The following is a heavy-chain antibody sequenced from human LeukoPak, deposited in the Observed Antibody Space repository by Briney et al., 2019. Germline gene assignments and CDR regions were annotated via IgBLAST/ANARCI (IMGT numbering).Heavy chain of an antibody. J-gene: IGHJ6*03. D-gene: IGHD3-16*01. Sequence: PSETLSLTCTVSGGSISSHYWSWIRQPPGKRLEWIGYIYYSGSTNYNPSLKSRVTISVDTSKNQFSLKLRSVTAADTAVYYCARDLGGYYYYMDVWGKGTTVTVSS. V-gene: IGHV4-59*11. CDR1: GGSISSHY. CDR2: IYYSGST. CDR3: ARDLGGYYYYMDV.